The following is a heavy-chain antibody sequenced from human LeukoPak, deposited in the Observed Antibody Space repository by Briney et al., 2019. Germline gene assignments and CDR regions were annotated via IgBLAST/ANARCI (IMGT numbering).Heavy chain of an antibody. J-gene: IGHJ3*02. D-gene: IGHD1-26*01. Sequence: EASVKVSCKASGYTFTSYDINWVRQATGQGLEWMGWMNPNSGNTGYAQKFQGRVTITRNTSISTAYMELSSLRSEDTAVYYCASSSRGHLGDDAFDIWGQGTMVTVSS. CDR2: MNPNSGNT. CDR3: ASSSRGHLGDDAFDI. V-gene: IGHV1-8*03. CDR1: GYTFTSYD.